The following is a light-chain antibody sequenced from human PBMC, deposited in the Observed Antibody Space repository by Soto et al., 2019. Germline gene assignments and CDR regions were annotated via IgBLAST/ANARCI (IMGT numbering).Light chain of an antibody. J-gene: IGKJ5*01. CDR1: QGLLDYDGNIY. CDR3: MQGTHWPIT. V-gene: IGKV2-30*01. Sequence: VVMTQSPLSLPVTLGQPASISCRSSQGLLDYDGNIYVNWFQQRPGQSPRLLIYQVSSRDSGVPDRFSGSGAGTDFTLKISRVEAEDVGVYYCMQGTHWPITFGQGTRLEIK. CDR2: QVS.